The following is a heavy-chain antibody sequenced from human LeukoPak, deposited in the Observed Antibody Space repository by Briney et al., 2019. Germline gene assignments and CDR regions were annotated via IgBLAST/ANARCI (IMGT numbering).Heavy chain of an antibody. CDR1: GGTFSSYT. Sequence: ASVKVSCKASGGTFSSYTISWVRQAPGEGLEWMGRIIPILGIANYAQKFQGRVTITADKSTSTAYMELSSLRSEDTAVYYCARDLGSYYGMDVWGQGTTVTDSS. V-gene: IGHV1-69*04. CDR3: ARDLGSYYGMDV. CDR2: IIPILGIA. D-gene: IGHD6-25*01. J-gene: IGHJ6*02.